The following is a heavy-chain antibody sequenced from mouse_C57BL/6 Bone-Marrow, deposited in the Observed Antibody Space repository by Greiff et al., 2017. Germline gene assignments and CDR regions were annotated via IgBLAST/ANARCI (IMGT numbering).Heavy chain of an antibody. Sequence: VQLQQPGAELVKPGASVKMSCKASGYTFTSYWITWVKQRPGQGLEWIGDIYPGSGSTNYNEKFKSKATLTVDTSSSTAYMQLSRLTSEDSAVYYCAREYSNYDAYAMDYWGQGTAVTVSS. V-gene: IGHV1-55*01. CDR2: IYPGSGST. CDR1: GYTFTSYW. J-gene: IGHJ4*01. CDR3: AREYSNYDAYAMDY. D-gene: IGHD2-5*01.